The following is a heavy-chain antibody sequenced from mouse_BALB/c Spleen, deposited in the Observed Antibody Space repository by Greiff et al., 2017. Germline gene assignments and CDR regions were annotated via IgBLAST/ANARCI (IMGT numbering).Heavy chain of an antibody. CDR3: ARSDDCYSWFAY. Sequence: QVHVKQSGPGLVQPSQSLSITCTASGFSFTSYGVHWVRQSPGKGLEWLGVIWSGGSTDYNAAFISRLSISKDNSKSQVFFKMNSLQADDTAIYYCARSDDCYSWFAYWGQGTLVTVSA. J-gene: IGHJ3*01. CDR2: IWSGGST. V-gene: IGHV2-4-1*01. D-gene: IGHD2-3*01. CDR1: GFSFTSYG.